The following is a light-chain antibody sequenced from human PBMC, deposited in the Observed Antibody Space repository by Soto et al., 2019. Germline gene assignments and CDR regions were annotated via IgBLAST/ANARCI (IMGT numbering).Light chain of an antibody. J-gene: IGKJ1*01. CDR1: QSVNTIY. CDR3: QQYDTSPRT. V-gene: IGKV3-20*01. CDR2: STS. Sequence: EIVLTQSPGTLSLSPGERATLSCRASQSVNTIYFAWYQQKPGQAPRLLIYSTSNRATGIPDRFSGSGSRTDFTLTISRLEPEDFAVYYCQQYDTSPRTFGQGTKVEIK.